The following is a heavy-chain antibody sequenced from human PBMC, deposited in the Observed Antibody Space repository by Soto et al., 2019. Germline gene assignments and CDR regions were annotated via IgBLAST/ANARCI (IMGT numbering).Heavy chain of an antibody. J-gene: IGHJ4*02. CDR1: GFTFKLYT. CDR2: CTPSSSSI. V-gene: IGHV3-21*01. CDR3: ARDAASSLDH. Sequence: EVQLVESGGGLVKPGGSLRLSSAASGFTFKLYTMHWVRQAPGKGLEWVSFCTPSSSSISYADSVEGRFTNSRDNARNSLYLQIHTLRAEDTAVYYCARDAASSLDHWGQGTLVTVSS. D-gene: IGHD6-13*01.